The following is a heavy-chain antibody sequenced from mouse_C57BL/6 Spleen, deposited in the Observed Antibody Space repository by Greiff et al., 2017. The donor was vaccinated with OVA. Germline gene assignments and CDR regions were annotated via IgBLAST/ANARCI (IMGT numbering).Heavy chain of an antibody. Sequence: LVESGAELVKPGASVKISCKASGYAFSSYWMNWVKQRPGKGLEWIGQIYPGDGDTNYNGKFKGKATLTADKSSSTAYMQLSSLTSEDSAVYFCARSGLGLYYFDYWGQGTTLTVSS. CDR1: GYAFSSYW. V-gene: IGHV1-80*01. J-gene: IGHJ2*01. CDR2: IYPGDGDT. D-gene: IGHD4-1*01. CDR3: ARSGLGLYYFDY.